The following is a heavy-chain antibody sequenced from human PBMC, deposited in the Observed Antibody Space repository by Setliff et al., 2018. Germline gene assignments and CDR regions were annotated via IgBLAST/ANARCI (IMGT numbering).Heavy chain of an antibody. V-gene: IGHV1-69*05. D-gene: IGHD5-18*01. Sequence: SVKVSCKASGGTFSSYGIIWVRQAPGQGLEWLGGTIPNFGTTHYAQEFQGRVTIITDESTSTAYMELSSLRFEDTAVYYCAREGVDTRSSTDYRYYMDVWGQGTTVTVSS. CDR3: AREGVDTRSSTDYRYYMDV. CDR1: GGTFSSYG. J-gene: IGHJ6*03. CDR2: TIPNFGTT.